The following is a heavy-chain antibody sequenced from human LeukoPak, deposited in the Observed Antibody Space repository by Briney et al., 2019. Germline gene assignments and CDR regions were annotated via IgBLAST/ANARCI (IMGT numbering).Heavy chain of an antibody. V-gene: IGHV4-34*01. CDR2: INHSGST. D-gene: IGHD3-10*01. J-gene: IGHJ4*02. CDR1: GGSFSGYY. Sequence: SETLSLTCAVYGGSFSGYYWSWIRQPPGKGLEWIGEINHSGSTNYNPSLKSRVTISVDTSKNQFSLKLSSVTAADTAVYYCARGYGSGSYYHHYYFDYWGQGTLVTVSS. CDR3: ARGYGSGSYYHHYYFDY.